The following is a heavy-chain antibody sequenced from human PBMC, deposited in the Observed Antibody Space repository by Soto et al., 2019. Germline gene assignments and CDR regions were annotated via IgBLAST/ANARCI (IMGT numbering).Heavy chain of an antibody. Sequence: SEPLSLTCTVSGGSITSYYWSWIRQPAGKGLESIGRIYGFGSTTYNPSLKSRVTISVDTSKNQFSLKLSSVTAADTAVYYCARVLSSSSEWFDPWGQGTLVTVSS. V-gene: IGHV4-4*07. D-gene: IGHD6-6*01. CDR2: IYGFGST. J-gene: IGHJ5*02. CDR3: ARVLSSSSEWFDP. CDR1: GGSITSYY.